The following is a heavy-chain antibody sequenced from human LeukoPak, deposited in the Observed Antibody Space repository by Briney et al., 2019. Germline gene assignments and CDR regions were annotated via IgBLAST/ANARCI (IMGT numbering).Heavy chain of an antibody. V-gene: IGHV3-23*01. D-gene: IGHD3-22*01. CDR3: ATGYSDSLRSPLDS. J-gene: IGHJ5*01. CDR2: ISGRGGNT. Sequence: PGGSLRLSCAASGLTFNNYALTWIRQAPGKGLEWVSSISGRGGNTYYADSVKGRFTISRDDSKNTLFLQMNSLRAEDTAVYYCATGYSDSLRSPLDSWGQGTPVIVSS. CDR1: GLTFNNYA.